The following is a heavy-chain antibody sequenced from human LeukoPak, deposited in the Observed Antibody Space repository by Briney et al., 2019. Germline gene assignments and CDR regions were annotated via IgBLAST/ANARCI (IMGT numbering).Heavy chain of an antibody. V-gene: IGHV4-39*01. CDR2: IYYSGST. J-gene: IGHJ4*02. CDR1: GGSISSSSYY. CDR3: ARLAYYDYVWGSYRPYFDY. Sequence: PSETLSLTCTVSGGSISSSSYYWGSIRQPPGKGLEWIGSIYYSGSTYYNPSLKSRVTISVDTSKNQFSLKLSSVTAADTAVYYCARLAYYDYVWGSYRPYFDYWGQGTLVTVSS. D-gene: IGHD3-16*02.